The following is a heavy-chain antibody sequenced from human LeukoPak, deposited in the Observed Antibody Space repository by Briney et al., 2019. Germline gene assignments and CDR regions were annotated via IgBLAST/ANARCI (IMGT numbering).Heavy chain of an antibody. V-gene: IGHV3-23*01. D-gene: IGHD2-21*01. J-gene: IGHJ4*02. Sequence: GGSLRLSCAASGFTFSSYAMSWVRQAPGKGLEWVSAISGSGGSTYYADSVKGRFTISRDNSRNTLYLQMNSLRAEDTAVYYCAICGGDCYYFDYWGQGTLVTVSS. CDR2: ISGSGGST. CDR3: AICGGDCYYFDY. CDR1: GFTFSSYA.